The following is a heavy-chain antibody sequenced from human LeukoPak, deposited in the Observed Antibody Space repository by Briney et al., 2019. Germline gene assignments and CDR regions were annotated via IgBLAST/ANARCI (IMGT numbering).Heavy chain of an antibody. V-gene: IGHV3-30*03. CDR2: ISYDGSNK. CDR3: ATEEYYDFWSGYCMDY. D-gene: IGHD3-3*01. CDR1: GFTFSSYG. Sequence: GGSLRLSCAASGFTFSSYGMHWVRQAPGKGLEWVAVISYDGSNKYYADSVKGRFTISRDNSKNTLYLQMNSLRAEDTAVYYCATEEYYDFWSGYCMDYWGQGTLVTVSS. J-gene: IGHJ4*02.